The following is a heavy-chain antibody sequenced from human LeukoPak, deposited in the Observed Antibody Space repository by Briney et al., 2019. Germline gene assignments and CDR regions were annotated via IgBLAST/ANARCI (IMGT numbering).Heavy chain of an antibody. V-gene: IGHV1-3*01. D-gene: IGHD2-2*01. CDR3: ARGAVVVPAAMIGGRYFDY. CDR2: INAGNGNT. J-gene: IGHJ4*02. CDR1: GYTFTSYA. Sequence: RASVKVSCKASGYTFTSYAMHWVRQAPGQRLEWMGWINAGNGNTKYSQKFQGRVTITRDTSASTAYMEPSSLRSEDTAVYYCARGAVVVPAAMIGGRYFDYWGQGTLVTVSS.